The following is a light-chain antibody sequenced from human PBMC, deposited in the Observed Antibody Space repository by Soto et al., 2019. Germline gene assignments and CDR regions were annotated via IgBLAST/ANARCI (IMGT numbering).Light chain of an antibody. CDR2: GAS. CDR3: QQYGSSPHP. V-gene: IGKV3-15*01. J-gene: IGKJ5*01. CDR1: QSVSSN. Sequence: DTVMTQSPATLSVSPGEGATLSCRASQSVSSNLVWYQHRPGQAPRLLIYGASTRATDIPARFSGSGSGTEFTLTISRLEPEDFAVYYCQQYGSSPHPFGQGARPEIK.